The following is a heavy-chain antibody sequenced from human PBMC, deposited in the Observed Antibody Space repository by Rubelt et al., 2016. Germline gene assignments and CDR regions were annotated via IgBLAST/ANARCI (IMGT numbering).Heavy chain of an antibody. CDR3: ARGLHYYDSSGYYY. CDR1: GGSFSGYY. Sequence: QVQLQQWGAGLLKPSETLSLTCAVYGGSFSGYYWSWIRQPPGKGLEWIGEIHHSGSTNYNPSQRSRVTITVETSKNQLSLKLSSVTAAETAVYYCARGLHYYDSSGYYYWGQGTLVTVSS. J-gene: IGHJ4*02. CDR2: IHHSGST. D-gene: IGHD3-22*01. V-gene: IGHV4-34*01.